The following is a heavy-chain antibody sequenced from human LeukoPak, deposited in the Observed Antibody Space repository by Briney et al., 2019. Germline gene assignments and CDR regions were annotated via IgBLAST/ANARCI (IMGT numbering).Heavy chain of an antibody. D-gene: IGHD5-12*01. J-gene: IGHJ4*02. V-gene: IGHV4-4*02. CDR2: IYHRGNT. CDR3: ARVSGYDWESFYDY. CDR1: GGSISSSNW. Sequence: SETLSLTCAVSGGSISSSNWWNWVRQTPGKGLEWIGEIYHRGNTHYNPSLKSRVTMSVDTSTNQFSLRVNSVTAADTAVYYCARVSGYDWESFYDYWGQGTLVTVSS.